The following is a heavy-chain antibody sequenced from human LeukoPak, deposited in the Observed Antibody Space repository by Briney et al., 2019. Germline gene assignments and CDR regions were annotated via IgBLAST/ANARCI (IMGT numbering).Heavy chain of an antibody. J-gene: IGHJ6*03. D-gene: IGHD2-15*01. CDR3: ARVAYRGYCSGGSCYYYYYYMDV. CDR2: ISPSGGST. CDR1: GYTFTSYY. V-gene: IGHV1-46*01. Sequence: GASVKVSCKASGYTFTSYYMHWVRQAPGQGLEWMGIISPSGGSTSYAQKFQGRVTMTRDMSTSTVYMELSSLRSEDTAVYYCARVAYRGYCSGGSCYYYYYYMDVWGKGTTVTVSS.